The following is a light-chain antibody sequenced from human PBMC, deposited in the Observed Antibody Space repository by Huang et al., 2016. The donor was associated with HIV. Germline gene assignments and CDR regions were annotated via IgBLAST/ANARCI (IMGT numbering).Light chain of an antibody. Sequence: DIQMTQSPSTLSASVGDRVNLTCRASQSISSRLALYQQKPGRAPKLLIYDASSLQSGVPSRFSGSGSGTEFTLTISSLQPENFATYYCQQYDTSPLTFGGGTKVEIK. CDR1: QSISSR. J-gene: IGKJ4*01. CDR3: QQYDTSPLT. V-gene: IGKV1-5*01. CDR2: DAS.